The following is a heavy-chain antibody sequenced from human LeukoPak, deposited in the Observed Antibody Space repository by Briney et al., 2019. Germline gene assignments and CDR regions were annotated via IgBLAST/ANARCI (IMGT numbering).Heavy chain of an antibody. CDR2: IRYDGSNK. J-gene: IGHJ3*02. CDR3: ARDGPDGPRGSYYAGDAFDI. Sequence: GGSLRLSCAASGFTFSSYGMHWVRQAPGKGLEWVAFIRYDGSNKYYADSVKGRFTISRDNSKNTLYLQMNSLRAEDTAVYYCARDGPDGPRGSYYAGDAFDIWGQGTMVTVSS. D-gene: IGHD1-26*01. V-gene: IGHV3-30*02. CDR1: GFTFSSYG.